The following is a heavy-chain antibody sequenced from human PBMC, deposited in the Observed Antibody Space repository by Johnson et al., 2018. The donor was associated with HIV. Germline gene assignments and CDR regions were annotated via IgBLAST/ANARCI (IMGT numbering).Heavy chain of an antibody. Sequence: MLLVESGGGLVQPGGSLRLSCAASGFAFSSYWMRWVRQAPGKGLEWVANIKQDGSKKYYVDSVKGRFTISRDNSNNTLYLQMNSLRAEDTAVYYCAKYRSGALDSWGQGTMVTVS. J-gene: IGHJ3*01. CDR1: GFAFSSYW. V-gene: IGHV3-7*01. D-gene: IGHD2-2*02. CDR3: AKYRSGALDS. CDR2: IKQDGSKK.